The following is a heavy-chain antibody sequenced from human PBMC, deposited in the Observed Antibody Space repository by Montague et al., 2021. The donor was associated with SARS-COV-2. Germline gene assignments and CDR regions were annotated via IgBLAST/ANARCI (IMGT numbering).Heavy chain of an antibody. CDR2: LFYSVNT. Sequence: SETLSLTCTVSGGSISSSDYYWGWIRQPPGKGPEWIGSLFYSVNTXYNPSVKSRVTISVDTSKNQFSLKLSSVTAADTAVYYCARTNYDFWRGHQRGGAFDIWGQGTMVTVSS. V-gene: IGHV4-39*01. D-gene: IGHD3-3*01. CDR1: GGSISSSDYY. CDR3: ARTNYDFWRGHQRGGAFDI. J-gene: IGHJ3*02.